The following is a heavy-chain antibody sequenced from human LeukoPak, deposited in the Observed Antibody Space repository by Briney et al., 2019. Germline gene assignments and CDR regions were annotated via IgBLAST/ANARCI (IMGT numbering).Heavy chain of an antibody. V-gene: IGHV4-59*01. CDR1: GGTISTYY. Sequence: SETLSLTCTISGGTISTYYWSWIRQPPGKGMEWIGYIYYSGNTNYNPSLKSRVAISVDTSKNQFSLKVNSVTAADTAVYYCARATTVPIHWYFDLWGRGSLVTVSS. CDR3: ARATTVPIHWYFDL. CDR2: IYYSGNT. J-gene: IGHJ2*01. D-gene: IGHD4-17*01.